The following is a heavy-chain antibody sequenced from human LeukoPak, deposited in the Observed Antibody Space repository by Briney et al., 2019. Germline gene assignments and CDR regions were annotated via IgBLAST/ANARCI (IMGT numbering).Heavy chain of an antibody. Sequence: GGSLRLSCAASGFTFSCYSMNWVRQAPGKGLEWVSSISSSSSYIYYADSVKGRFTISRDNAKNSLYLQMNSLRAEDTAVYYCAREDLGIAAAGRGIDPWGQGTLVTVSS. CDR3: AREDLGIAAAGRGIDP. J-gene: IGHJ5*02. CDR2: ISSSSSYI. V-gene: IGHV3-21*01. CDR1: GFTFSCYS. D-gene: IGHD6-13*01.